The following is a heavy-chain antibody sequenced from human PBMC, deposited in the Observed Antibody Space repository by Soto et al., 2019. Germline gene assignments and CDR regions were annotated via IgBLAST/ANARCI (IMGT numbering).Heavy chain of an antibody. D-gene: IGHD1-7*01. CDR3: ARIGELELRFDY. Sequence: GGSLRLSCAASGFTVIRNYMSWVRQAPGKGLEWVSVIYSGGSTYYADSVKGRFTISRDNSKNTLYLQMNSLRTEDTAVYYCARIGELELRFDYWGQGTLVTVSS. CDR1: GFTVIRNY. CDR2: IYSGGST. V-gene: IGHV3-66*01. J-gene: IGHJ4*02.